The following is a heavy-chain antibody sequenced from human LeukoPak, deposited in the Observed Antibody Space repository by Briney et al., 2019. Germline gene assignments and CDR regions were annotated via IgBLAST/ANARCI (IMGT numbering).Heavy chain of an antibody. CDR2: IDHSGSS. CDR1: GASFSGYY. CDR3: ARHFDSGWETDN. D-gene: IGHD6-19*01. V-gene: IGHV4-34*01. Sequence: SETLSLTCVVSGASFSGYYWSWIRQSPGKGLEWIGEIDHSGSSNYNMSLKSRVTISLDTSKNQFSLKLSSVTAADTAVYYCARHFDSGWETDNWVQGTLVTVSS. J-gene: IGHJ4*02.